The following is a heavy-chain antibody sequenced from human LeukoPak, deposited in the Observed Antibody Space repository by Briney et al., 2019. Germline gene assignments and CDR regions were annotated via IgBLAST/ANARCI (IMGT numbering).Heavy chain of an antibody. CDR2: ISYDGSNK. Sequence: GGSLRLSCAASGFTFSSYGMHWVRQAPGNGLEWVAVISYDGSNKYYVDSVKGRFTISRDNSKNTLYLQMNSLRAEDTAVYYCAKLIIAVADFDYWGQGTLVTVSS. V-gene: IGHV3-30*18. J-gene: IGHJ4*02. D-gene: IGHD6-19*01. CDR1: GFTFSSYG. CDR3: AKLIIAVADFDY.